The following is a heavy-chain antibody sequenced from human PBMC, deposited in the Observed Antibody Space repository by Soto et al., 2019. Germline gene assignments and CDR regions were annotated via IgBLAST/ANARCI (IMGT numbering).Heavy chain of an antibody. CDR3: ARGKPPSYYDFWTPFDY. D-gene: IGHD3-3*01. CDR2: INHSGST. CDR1: GGSFSGYY. J-gene: IGHJ4*02. V-gene: IGHV4-34*01. Sequence: SETLSLTCAVYGGSFSGYYWSWIRQPPGKGLEWIGEINHSGSTNYNPSLKSRVTISVDTSKNQSSLKLSSVTAADTAVYYCARGKPPSYYDFWTPFDYWGQGTLVTVSS.